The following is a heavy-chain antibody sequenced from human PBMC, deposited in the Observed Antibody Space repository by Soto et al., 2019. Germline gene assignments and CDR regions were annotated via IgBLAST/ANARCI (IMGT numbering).Heavy chain of an antibody. J-gene: IGHJ4*02. CDR2: IYYSGST. D-gene: IGHD4-17*01. Sequence: SETLSLTCTVSGGSISSYYWSWIRQPPGKGLEWIGYIYYSGSTNYNPSLKSRVTISVDTSKNQFSLKMNSVTAADTAVYYCGGQDYGAKGYYFENWGQGALVTVSS. CDR1: GGSISSYY. V-gene: IGHV4-59*08. CDR3: GGQDYGAKGYYFEN.